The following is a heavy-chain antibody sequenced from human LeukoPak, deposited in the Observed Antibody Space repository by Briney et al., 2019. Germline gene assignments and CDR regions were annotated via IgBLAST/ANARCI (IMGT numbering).Heavy chain of an antibody. V-gene: IGHV4-31*03. CDR3: ARGLSGYSSLFDY. D-gene: IGHD3-22*01. J-gene: IGHJ4*02. Sequence: SGTLSLTCTVSGGSISSGGYYWSWIRQHPGKGLEWIGYIYYSGSTYYNPSLKSRVTISVDTSKNQFSLKLSSVTAADTAVYYCARGLSGYSSLFDYWGQGTLVTVSS. CDR1: GGSISSGGYY. CDR2: IYYSGST.